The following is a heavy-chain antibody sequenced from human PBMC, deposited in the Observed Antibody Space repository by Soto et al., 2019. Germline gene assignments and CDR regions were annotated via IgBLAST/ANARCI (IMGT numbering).Heavy chain of an antibody. Sequence: EVQLVESGGGLVKPGGSLRLSCAASGFTFSNAWMSWVRQAPGKGLEWVGRIKSKTDGGTTDYAAPVKGRFTISRDDSKNTLYLQMNSLKTEDTAVYYCTTEKGEYSSSWYSDYWGQGTLVTVSS. J-gene: IGHJ4*02. CDR1: GFTFSNAW. D-gene: IGHD6-13*01. CDR2: IKSKTDGGTT. CDR3: TTEKGEYSSSWYSDY. V-gene: IGHV3-15*01.